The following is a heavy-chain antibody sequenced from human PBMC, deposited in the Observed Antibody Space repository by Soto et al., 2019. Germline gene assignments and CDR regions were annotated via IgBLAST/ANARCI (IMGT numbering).Heavy chain of an antibody. CDR3: ARMIFGRSGEYYFDY. CDR1: GFSLSTSRMC. V-gene: IGHV2-70*11. CDR2: IDWDDAK. D-gene: IGHD3-3*01. Sequence: SGPTLVNPTQTLTLTCTFSGFSLSTSRMCVSWIRQPPRKALEWLARIDWDDAKYFNTSLKTRLTVSKDTSKTQVVLTMANMDPVDTATYYCARMIFGRSGEYYFDYWGQGILVTVSS. J-gene: IGHJ4*02.